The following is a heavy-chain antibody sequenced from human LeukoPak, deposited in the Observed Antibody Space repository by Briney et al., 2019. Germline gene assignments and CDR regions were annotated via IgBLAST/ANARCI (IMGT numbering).Heavy chain of an antibody. CDR2: ITSSGTYI. V-gene: IGHV3-21*01. CDR3: ARAEYYYDSSGYYPRYYNYYYMDV. Sequence: GGSLRLSCAASGFTFSNYNMNWIRQAPGKTMEWVSSITSSGTYIFYADSVMGRFTISRDNSKNTLYLQMNSLRAEDTAVFYCARAEYYYDSSGYYPRYYNYYYMDVWGKGTTVTVSS. CDR1: GFTFSNYN. J-gene: IGHJ6*03. D-gene: IGHD3-22*01.